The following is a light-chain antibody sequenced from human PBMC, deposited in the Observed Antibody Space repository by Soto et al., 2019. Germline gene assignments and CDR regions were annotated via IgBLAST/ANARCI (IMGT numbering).Light chain of an antibody. Sequence: DIQMTQSPSTLSASVGDRVTITCRASQSISSWLAWYQQKPGKAPKLLIYAASTLQAGVPSRFSGSGSGTDFTLTISSLQPEDVAAYYCQKYNSAPLTFGGGTKVEIK. V-gene: IGKV1-27*01. CDR2: AAS. J-gene: IGKJ4*01. CDR3: QKYNSAPLT. CDR1: QSISSW.